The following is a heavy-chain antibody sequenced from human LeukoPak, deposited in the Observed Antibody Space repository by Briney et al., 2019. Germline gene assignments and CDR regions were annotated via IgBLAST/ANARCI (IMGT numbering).Heavy chain of an antibody. CDR2: INHSGST. D-gene: IGHD3-16*01. J-gene: IGHJ4*02. CDR1: GGSFSGYY. V-gene: IGHV4-34*01. Sequence: SETLSLTCAVYGGSFSGYYWSWIRQPPGKGLEWIGEINHSGSTNYNASLKSRVTISVDTSKNQFSLKLSSVTAADTAVYYCARGSTLRHYQYWGQGTLVTVSS. CDR3: ARGSTLRHYQY.